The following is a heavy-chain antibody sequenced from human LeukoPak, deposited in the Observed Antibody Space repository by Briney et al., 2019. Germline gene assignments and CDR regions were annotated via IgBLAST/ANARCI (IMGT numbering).Heavy chain of an antibody. V-gene: IGHV3-21*01. CDR3: ARDPYSGNYGNYYYYYMDV. CDR2: ISSSSSYI. J-gene: IGHJ6*03. CDR1: GFTFSSYS. D-gene: IGHD1-26*01. Sequence: GGSLRLSCAASGFTFSSYSINWVRQAPGKGLEWVSSISSSSSYIYYADSVRGRFTISRDNAKNSLYLQMNSLGPEDTAVYYCARDPYSGNYGNYYYYYMDVWGKGTTVTISS.